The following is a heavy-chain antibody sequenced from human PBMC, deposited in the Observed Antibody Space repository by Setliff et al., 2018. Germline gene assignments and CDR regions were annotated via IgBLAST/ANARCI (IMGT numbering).Heavy chain of an antibody. V-gene: IGHV1-3*01. CDR2: INAGNGIT. CDR1: GYTFSNYA. D-gene: IGHD2-2*01. J-gene: IGHJ4*02. Sequence: ASVKVSCKASGYTFSNYAIHWVRQAHGQRPDWMGWINAGNGITKYSQKFQGRLTMTTDTSTTTAYMELRSLRSDDTAVYYCSRLVRYCTRTSCQRASGDDYWGQGTLVTVSS. CDR3: SRLVRYCTRTSCQRASGDDY.